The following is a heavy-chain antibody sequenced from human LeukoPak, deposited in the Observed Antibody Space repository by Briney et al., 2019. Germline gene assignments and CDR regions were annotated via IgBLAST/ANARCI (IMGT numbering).Heavy chain of an antibody. J-gene: IGHJ3*02. CDR1: GYTFTGYD. CDR3: ARRIRLWFGEALDNAFDI. V-gene: IGHV1-2*02. D-gene: IGHD3-10*01. Sequence: ASVKVSCKTSGYTFTGYDIHWVRQAPGQGLEWRGWINTNSGDTNFAQKFQGRVTMTSDTSTNTAYMELSRLRSDDTAVYYCARRIRLWFGEALDNAFDIWGQGTMVTVSS. CDR2: INTNSGDT.